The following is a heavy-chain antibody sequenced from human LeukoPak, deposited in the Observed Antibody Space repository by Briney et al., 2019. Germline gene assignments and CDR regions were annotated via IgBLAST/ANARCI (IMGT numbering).Heavy chain of an antibody. D-gene: IGHD2-21*02. CDR2: ITWDGGST. Sequence: PGGSLRLSCAASGFSFDAYAMHWVRQAPGKGLEWVSLITWDGGSTYYADSVKGRFTMSRDNSKNSLWLQMNSLRTEDTALYYCAKDRGRYIALVTAMDYWGQGTLVTVSS. J-gene: IGHJ4*02. CDR1: GFSFDAYA. V-gene: IGHV3-43D*03. CDR3: AKDRGRYIALVTAMDY.